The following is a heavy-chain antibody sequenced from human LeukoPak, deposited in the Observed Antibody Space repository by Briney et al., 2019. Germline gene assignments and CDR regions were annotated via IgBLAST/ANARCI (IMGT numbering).Heavy chain of an antibody. J-gene: IGHJ4*02. D-gene: IGHD4-17*01. CDR1: GGSISSYS. V-gene: IGHV4-59*01. Sequence: SETLSLTCTVSGGSISSYSWSWIRQPPGKGLEWIGYIYYSGSTNYNPSLKSRVTISVDTSKNQFSLKLSSVTAADTAVYYCARSNDYGDSPIPYYFDYWGQGTLVTVSS. CDR2: IYYSGST. CDR3: ARSNDYGDSPIPYYFDY.